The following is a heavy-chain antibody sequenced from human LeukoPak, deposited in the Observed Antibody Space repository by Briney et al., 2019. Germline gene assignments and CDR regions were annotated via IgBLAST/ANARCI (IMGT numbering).Heavy chain of an antibody. CDR1: GGSIRSSADY. CDR3: ARGSGSGTYYHYYYYMDV. CDR2: IHYSGTT. V-gene: IGHV4-39*07. Sequence: SETLSLTCTVSGGSIRSSADYWGWIRQPPGKGLGWIGSIHYSGTTYYNPSLKSRVTVSLDTSKNEFSLKMNSVTAADTAVYYCARGSGSGTYYHYYYYMDVWGKGTAVTVSS. D-gene: IGHD3-10*01. J-gene: IGHJ6*03.